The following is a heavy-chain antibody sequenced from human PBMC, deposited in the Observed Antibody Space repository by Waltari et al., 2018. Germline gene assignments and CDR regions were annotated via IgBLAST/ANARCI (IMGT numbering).Heavy chain of an antibody. CDR3: AKAHWDYGNYYYYYMDG. CDR2: ISGNGVSR. CDR1: GFTFHSYA. Sequence: EVQLVESGGGLVQPGGSLRRSCAASGFTFHSYAMNWVRQAPGEGPEWVSTISGNGVSRYYADSVEGRFTISRDNSRNTVYLQMSSLRAEDTAIYYCAKAHWDYGNYYYYYMDGWGNGTTVIVSS. V-gene: IGHV3-23*04. J-gene: IGHJ6*03. D-gene: IGHD1-7*01.